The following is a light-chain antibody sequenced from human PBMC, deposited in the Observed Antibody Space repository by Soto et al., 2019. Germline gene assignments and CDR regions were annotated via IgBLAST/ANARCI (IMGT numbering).Light chain of an antibody. V-gene: IGLV2-11*01. CDR3: CSYAGSYV. J-gene: IGLJ1*01. CDR1: SSDVGGYNY. CDR2: DVS. Sequence: QSALTQPRSVSGSPGQSVTISCTGTSSDVGGYNYVSWYQQHPGKAPKLMIYDVSKRPSGVPDRFSGSKSGNTASLTISGLQAEDEAAYYCCSYAGSYVFGTGPKLTVL.